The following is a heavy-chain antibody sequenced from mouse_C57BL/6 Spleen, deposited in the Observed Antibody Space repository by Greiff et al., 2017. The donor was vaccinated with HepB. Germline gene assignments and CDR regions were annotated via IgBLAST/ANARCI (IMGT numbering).Heavy chain of an antibody. V-gene: IGHV1-50*01. CDR3: ARSRWGQD. Sequence: QVQLQQPGAELVKPGASVKLSCKASGYTFTSYWMQWVKQRPGQGLEWIGEIDPSDSYTNYNQKFKGKATLTVDTSSSTAYMQLSSLTSEDSAVYYCARSRWGQDWGQGTTLTVSS. CDR1: GYTFTSYW. CDR2: IDPSDSYT. D-gene: IGHD3-3*01. J-gene: IGHJ2*01.